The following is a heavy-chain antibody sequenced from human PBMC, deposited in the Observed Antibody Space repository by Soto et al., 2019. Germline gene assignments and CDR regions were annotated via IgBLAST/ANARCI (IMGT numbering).Heavy chain of an antibody. V-gene: IGHV1-46*01. CDR2: INPSGSSTT. CDR3: ARDRYSSPGTFGI. J-gene: IGHJ3*02. CDR1: GDTSTNYQ. Sequence: ASVKVSCKASGDTSTNYQVHWVRQAPGQGLEWMGIINPSGSSTTTYAQKFQGRLTMARDASTTTVSMELSSLRSEDTAVYYCARDRYSSPGTFGIWGQGTLVTVSS. D-gene: IGHD3-16*02.